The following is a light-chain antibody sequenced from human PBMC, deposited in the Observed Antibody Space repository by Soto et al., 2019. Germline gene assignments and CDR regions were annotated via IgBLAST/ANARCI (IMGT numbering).Light chain of an antibody. CDR1: SSDIGGYNY. J-gene: IGLJ3*02. CDR2: EVS. V-gene: IGLV2-14*01. CDR3: SSYTSSNTLG. Sequence: QSALTQPPSASGSPGQSVTISCTGTSSDIGGYNYVSWYQQHPGKAPQLMIYEVSDRPSGVSNPFSGSKSGNTASLTISGLQAEDEADYYCSSYTSSNTLGFGGGTQLTVL.